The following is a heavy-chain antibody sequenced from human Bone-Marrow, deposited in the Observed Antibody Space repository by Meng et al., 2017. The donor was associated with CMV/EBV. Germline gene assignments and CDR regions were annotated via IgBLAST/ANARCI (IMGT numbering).Heavy chain of an antibody. CDR3: ARENLRSLDV. Sequence: GGSLRLSCAASGFTVSSSYLSWVRQAPGKGLEWVSVIYSGGSTYYADSVKGRFTISRDNSKNTLYLQMNSLRAEDTAVYYCARENLRSLDVWGQGTTVTFSS. CDR2: IYSGGST. V-gene: IGHV3-53*01. CDR1: GFTVSSSY. D-gene: IGHD3-3*01. J-gene: IGHJ6*02.